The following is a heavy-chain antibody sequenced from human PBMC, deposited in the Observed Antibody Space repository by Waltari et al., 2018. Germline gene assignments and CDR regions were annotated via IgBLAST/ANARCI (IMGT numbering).Heavy chain of an antibody. CDR3: ARAPDAFDI. J-gene: IGHJ3*02. CDR1: GGSISSYY. Sequence: QVQLQESGPGLVKPSETLSLTYTVSGGSISSYYWSWIRQPPGKGLEWIGYIYYSGSTNYNPSLKSRVTISVDTSKNQFSLKLSSVTAADTAVYYCARAPDAFDIWGQGTMVTVSS. V-gene: IGHV4-59*01. CDR2: IYYSGST.